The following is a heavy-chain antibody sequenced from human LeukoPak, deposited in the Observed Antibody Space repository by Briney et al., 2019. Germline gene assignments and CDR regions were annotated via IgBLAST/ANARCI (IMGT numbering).Heavy chain of an antibody. V-gene: IGHV1-2*02. J-gene: IGHJ3*02. Sequence: ASVTVSCKASGYTFTGYYMHWVRQAPGQGLEWMGWINPNSGDADYAQKFQGRVTMTRDTSISTAYMELSRLRSDDTAVYYCARGRRFGELSGGAAFDIWGQGTMVTVSS. CDR1: GYTFTGYY. CDR2: INPNSGDA. CDR3: ARGRRFGELSGGAAFDI. D-gene: IGHD3-10*01.